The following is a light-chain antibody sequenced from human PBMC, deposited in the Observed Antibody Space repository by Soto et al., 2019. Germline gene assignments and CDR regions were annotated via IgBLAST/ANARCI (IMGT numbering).Light chain of an antibody. V-gene: IGKV3-15*01. CDR1: QSVGSN. CDR3: QQYNNWLIT. J-gene: IGKJ5*01. Sequence: EVVMTQSPATLSVSPGESATLSCRASQSVGSNLAWYQQKPGQAPRLLIYGASTRATGIPARFSGSGSGTEFTLTISSLQSEDFAVYYCQQYNNWLITFGQGTRLEIK. CDR2: GAS.